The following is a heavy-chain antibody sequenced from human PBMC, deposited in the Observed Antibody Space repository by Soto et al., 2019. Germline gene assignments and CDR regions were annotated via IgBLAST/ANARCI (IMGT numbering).Heavy chain of an antibody. CDR2: IIPMSRAA. D-gene: IGHD2-21*01. J-gene: IGHJ3*02. Sequence: SVKFSVNACGCTFSSDPVNWVRQAPGQVLDCMGGIIPMSRAANYAQTFKGRVTITADKSTSTFYMELISLTSEDTAMYYCASQQSPVVKGGCGALDIWGQGTMVTVSS. CDR3: ASQQSPVVKGGCGALDI. CDR1: GCTFSSDP. V-gene: IGHV1-69*06.